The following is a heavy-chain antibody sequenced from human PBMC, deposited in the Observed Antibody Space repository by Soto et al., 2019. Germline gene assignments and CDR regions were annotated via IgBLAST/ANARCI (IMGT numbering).Heavy chain of an antibody. CDR3: AKDFEDYSSSWYWSWPVDYFDY. CDR2: ISGSGGST. CDR1: GFTFSSYA. J-gene: IGHJ4*02. V-gene: IGHV3-23*01. D-gene: IGHD6-13*01. Sequence: HPGGSLRLSCAASGFTFSSYAMSWVRQAPGKGLEWVSAISGSGGSTYYADSVKGRFTISRDNSKNTLYLQMNSLRAEDTAVYYCAKDFEDYSSSWYWSWPVDYFDYWGQGTLVTVSS.